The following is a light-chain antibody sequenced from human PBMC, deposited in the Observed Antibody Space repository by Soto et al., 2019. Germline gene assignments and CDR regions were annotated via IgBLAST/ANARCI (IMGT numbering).Light chain of an antibody. V-gene: IGKV3-11*01. CDR1: QSVSSN. Sequence: EIVLTQSPATLSLSPGERATLSCRASQSVSSNLAWYQQKPGQAPRLLIFDVSNRATGIPARFSGSGSGTDFTLTISRLEPEDFAVYYCQQRRTFGQGTKVDIK. J-gene: IGKJ1*01. CDR3: QQRRT. CDR2: DVS.